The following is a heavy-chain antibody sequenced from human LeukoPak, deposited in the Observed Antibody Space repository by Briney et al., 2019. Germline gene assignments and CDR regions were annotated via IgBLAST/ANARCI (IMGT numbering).Heavy chain of an antibody. Sequence: GGSLRLSCAASGFTFSSYGMHWVRQAPGKGLEWVAFIWYDGSNKYYADSVKGRFTISRDNSKNTLYLQMNSLRAEDTAVYYCAKPDSSGFYWGQGTLVTVSS. J-gene: IGHJ4*02. CDR1: GFTFSSYG. D-gene: IGHD3-22*01. CDR3: AKPDSSGFY. CDR2: IWYDGSNK. V-gene: IGHV3-30*02.